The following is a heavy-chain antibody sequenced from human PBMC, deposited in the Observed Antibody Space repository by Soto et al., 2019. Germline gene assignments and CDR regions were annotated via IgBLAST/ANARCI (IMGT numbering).Heavy chain of an antibody. CDR1: GFSFRSYA. Sequence: QVQLVESGGGVVQPGRSLRLSCVPSGFSFRSYAMYWVRQAPGRRLEWVAVISFDGSSEDYADSVKGRFTISRDNFENVLYLQMSSLRAEDTAVYYCARSAYSTGWYYPFNVWGQGTMVTVSS. CDR2: ISFDGSSE. D-gene: IGHD6-19*01. V-gene: IGHV3-30-3*01. CDR3: ARSAYSTGWYYPFNV. J-gene: IGHJ3*01.